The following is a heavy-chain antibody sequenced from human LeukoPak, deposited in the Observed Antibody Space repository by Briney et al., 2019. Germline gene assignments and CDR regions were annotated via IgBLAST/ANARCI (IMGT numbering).Heavy chain of an antibody. CDR3: AKDIGLYGGIDDAYDI. D-gene: IGHD4-23*01. Sequence: GGSLRLSCAASGFTFDDYAMHWVSQAPGKGLEWVSLISGDGGSTYYADSVKGRFTISRDNSKNSLYLQMNSLRTEDTALYYCAKDIGLYGGIDDAYDIWGQGTMVTVSS. CDR1: GFTFDDYA. J-gene: IGHJ3*02. V-gene: IGHV3-43*02. CDR2: ISGDGGST.